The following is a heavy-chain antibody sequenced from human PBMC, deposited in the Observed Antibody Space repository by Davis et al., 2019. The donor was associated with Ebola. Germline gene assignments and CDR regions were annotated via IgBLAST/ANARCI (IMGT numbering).Heavy chain of an antibody. J-gene: IGHJ4*02. V-gene: IGHV3-23*01. CDR1: GFTFNNFA. Sequence: GGSLRLSCSVSGFTFNNFAMHWVRQAPGKGLEWVSDISSGGGAPYYADSVKGRFTTFRDNPKNTLYLQMNSLRADDTAVYYCAKQRGVGAIDYDYWGRGTVVTVSS. CDR2: ISSGGGAP. CDR3: AKQRGVGAIDYDY. D-gene: IGHD1-26*01.